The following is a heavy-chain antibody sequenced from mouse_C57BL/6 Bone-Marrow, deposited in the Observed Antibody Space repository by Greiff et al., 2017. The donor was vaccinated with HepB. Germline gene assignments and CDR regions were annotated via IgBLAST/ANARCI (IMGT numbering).Heavy chain of an antibody. CDR3: AKLGLYYYAMDY. CDR1: GYTFTSYG. D-gene: IGHD4-1*01. V-gene: IGHV1-81*01. J-gene: IGHJ4*01. CDR2: IYPRSGNT. Sequence: VQLQESGAELARPGAPVKLSCKASGYTFTSYGISWVKQRTGQGLEWIGEIYPRSGNTYYNEKFKGKATLTADKSSSTAYMELRSLTSEDSAVYFCAKLGLYYYAMDYWGQGTSVTVSS.